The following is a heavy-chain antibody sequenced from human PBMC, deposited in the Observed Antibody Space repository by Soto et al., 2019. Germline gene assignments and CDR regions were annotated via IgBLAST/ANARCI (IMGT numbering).Heavy chain of an antibody. Sequence: SETLSLTCTVSGGSISSYYWSWIRQPPGKGLEWIGYIYYSGSTNYNPSPKSRVTISVDTSKNQFSLKLSSVTAADTAVYYCARLVVRAVAGKYYFDYWGQGTLVTVSS. V-gene: IGHV4-59*08. D-gene: IGHD6-19*01. CDR1: GGSISSYY. CDR2: IYYSGST. J-gene: IGHJ4*02. CDR3: ARLVVRAVAGKYYFDY.